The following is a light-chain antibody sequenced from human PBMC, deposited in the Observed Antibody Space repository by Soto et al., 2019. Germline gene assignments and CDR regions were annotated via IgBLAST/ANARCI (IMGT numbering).Light chain of an antibody. Sequence: SHMPQSPSTLSASVGDRATITFLASQNMNSWLAWYQQKSGKAPKLLIYEASSLEKGVPARFGGSGSGTEFTLTISSLQPDDFATYYCQQYNVYSWTFGQGTKVDIK. V-gene: IGKV1-5*03. J-gene: IGKJ1*01. CDR3: QQYNVYSWT. CDR1: QNMNSW. CDR2: EAS.